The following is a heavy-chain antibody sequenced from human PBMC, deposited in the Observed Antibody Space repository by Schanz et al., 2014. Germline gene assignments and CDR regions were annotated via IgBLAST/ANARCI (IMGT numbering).Heavy chain of an antibody. CDR3: VRVSFADPRLYRGMDRDIDY. J-gene: IGHJ4*02. CDR2: ISGSGGST. Sequence: EVHLVESGGGLVQPGGSLRLSCAASGFTFSSYAMSWVRQAPGKGLEWVSAISGSGGSTYYADSVKGRFTISRDNSKNTLYLQMNSLRAEDTAVYYCVRVSFADPRLYRGMDRDIDYWGQGTLVTVSS. V-gene: IGHV3-23*04. D-gene: IGHD5-18*01. CDR1: GFTFSSYA.